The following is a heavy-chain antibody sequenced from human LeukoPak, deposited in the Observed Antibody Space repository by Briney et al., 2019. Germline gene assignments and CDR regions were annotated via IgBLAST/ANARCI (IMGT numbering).Heavy chain of an antibody. J-gene: IGHJ4*02. V-gene: IGHV4-59*12. CDR2: IYYSGST. CDR1: GGSISSYY. D-gene: IGHD3-22*01. Sequence: KSSETLSLTCTVSGGSISSYYWSWIRQPPGKGLEWLGYIYYSGSTNYNPSLKSRVTISVDTSKNQFSLKLSSVTAADTAVYYCAREVYDSSGYYYSDNWGQGTLVTVSS. CDR3: AREVYDSSGYYYSDN.